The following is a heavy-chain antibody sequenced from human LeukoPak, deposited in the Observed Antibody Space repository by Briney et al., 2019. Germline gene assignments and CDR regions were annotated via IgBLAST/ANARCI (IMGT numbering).Heavy chain of an antibody. D-gene: IGHD3-3*01. CDR3: AREKNTYYDFWSGYDYYMDV. CDR1: GYTFTSYA. Sequence: SVKVSCKASGYTFTSYAMNWVRQAPGQGLEWMGWINTNTGNPTYAQGFTGRFVFSLDTSVSTAYLQISSLKAEDTAVYYCAREKNTYYDFWSGYDYYMDVWGKGTTVTVSS. V-gene: IGHV7-4-1*02. CDR2: INTNTGNP. J-gene: IGHJ6*03.